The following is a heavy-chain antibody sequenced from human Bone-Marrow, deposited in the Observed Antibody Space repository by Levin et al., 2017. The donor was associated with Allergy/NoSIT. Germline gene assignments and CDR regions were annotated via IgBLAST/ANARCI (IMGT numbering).Heavy chain of an antibody. Sequence: PGGSLRLSCAASGFTFSSYGMHWVRQAPGKGLEWVAVIWYDGSNKYYADSVKGRFTISRDNSKNTLYLQMNSLRAEDTAVYYCARYLYSGYDSPSFIDYWGQGTLVTVSS. CDR2: IWYDGSNK. CDR3: ARYLYSGYDSPSFIDY. V-gene: IGHV3-33*01. CDR1: GFTFSSYG. J-gene: IGHJ4*02. D-gene: IGHD5-12*01.